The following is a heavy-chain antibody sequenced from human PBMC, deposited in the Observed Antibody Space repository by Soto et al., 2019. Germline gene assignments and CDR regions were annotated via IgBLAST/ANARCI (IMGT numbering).Heavy chain of an antibody. Sequence: MSWVRQAPGKGLECVSGISGSGGTTFYADSVKGRFTISRDNSKKTLYLQMNSLRAEDTAVYYCAKTPYDFWSSGQYLFDHWGQGTLVTVSS. D-gene: IGHD3-3*01. J-gene: IGHJ4*02. V-gene: IGHV3-23*01. CDR2: ISGSGGTT. CDR3: AKTPYDFWSSGQYLFDH.